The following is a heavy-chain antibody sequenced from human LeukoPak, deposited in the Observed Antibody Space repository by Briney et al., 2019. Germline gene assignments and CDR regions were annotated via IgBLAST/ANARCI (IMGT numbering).Heavy chain of an antibody. J-gene: IGHJ4*02. CDR1: GGSISSGDYY. CDR2: IYYSGST. V-gene: IGHV4-30-4*01. CDR3: APYAYGYFDY. Sequence: SETLSLTCTVSGGSISSGDYYWSWIRQPPGKGLEWIGYIYYSGSTYYNPSLKSRVTISVDTSKYQFSLKLSSVTAADTAVYYCAPYAYGYFDYWGQGTLVTVAS. D-gene: IGHD4-17*01.